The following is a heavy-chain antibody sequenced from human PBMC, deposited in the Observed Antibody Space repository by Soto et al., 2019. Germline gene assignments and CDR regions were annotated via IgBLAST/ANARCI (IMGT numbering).Heavy chain of an antibody. CDR2: ISYDGSNK. CDR3: AKDLAPSGYYYYGMDV. J-gene: IGHJ6*02. V-gene: IGHV3-30*18. CDR1: GFTFSSYG. Sequence: VQLVESGGGVVQPGRSLRLSCAASGFTFSSYGMHWVRQAPGKGLEWVAVISYDGSNKYYADSVKGRFTISRDNSKNTLYLQMNSLRAEDTAVYYCAKDLAPSGYYYYGMDVWGQGTTVTVSS. D-gene: IGHD2-15*01.